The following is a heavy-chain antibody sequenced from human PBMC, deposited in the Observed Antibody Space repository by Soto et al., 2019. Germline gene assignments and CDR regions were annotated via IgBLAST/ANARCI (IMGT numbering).Heavy chain of an antibody. CDR3: VRGVTDTTGSWY. J-gene: IGHJ4*02. Sequence: VQVVESGGGLVQPGGSLRLSCAASGFTFSSYWMHWVRQAPGKGLVWVSRINGDGSSTSYADSVKGRFTISRDNAKKTLFLPMNSLRDEDTAVYYCVRGVTDTTGSWYWGQGTLVTVSS. D-gene: IGHD4-17*01. CDR1: GFTFSSYW. V-gene: IGHV3-74*01. CDR2: INGDGSST.